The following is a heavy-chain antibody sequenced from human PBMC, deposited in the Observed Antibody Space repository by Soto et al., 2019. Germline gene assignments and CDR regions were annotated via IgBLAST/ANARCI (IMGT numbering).Heavy chain of an antibody. D-gene: IGHD2-2*01. CDR1: GGTFSSYA. J-gene: IGHJ6*02. V-gene: IGHV1-69*13. CDR3: AGEKCSSTSCYLGGDYYYGMDV. CDR2: IIPIFGTA. Sequence: GASVKVSCKASGGTFSSYAISWVRQAPGQGLEWMGGIIPIFGTANYAQKFQGRVTITADESTSTAYMELSSLRSEDTAVYYCAGEKCSSTSCYLGGDYYYGMDVWGQGTTVTVSS.